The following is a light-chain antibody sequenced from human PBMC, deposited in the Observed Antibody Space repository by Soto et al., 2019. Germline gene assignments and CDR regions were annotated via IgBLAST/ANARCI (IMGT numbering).Light chain of an antibody. CDR1: SSDVGGYNY. J-gene: IGLJ3*02. Sequence: QSALTQPASVSVSPGQSITISCTGTSSDVGGYNYVSWYQQHPGKAPKLMIYEVNNRPSGVSNRFSGSKSGNTASLTISGLRDEDEADYYCNSYTTSSTWVFGGGTKVTVL. V-gene: IGLV2-14*01. CDR2: EVN. CDR3: NSYTTSSTWV.